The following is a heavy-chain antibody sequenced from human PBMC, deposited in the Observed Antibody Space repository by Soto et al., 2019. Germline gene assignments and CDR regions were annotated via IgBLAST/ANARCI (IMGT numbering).Heavy chain of an antibody. CDR2: ISLYSDGT. V-gene: IGHV1-18*01. J-gene: IGHJ5*02. CDR3: ARVVPGAEAWFCP. CDR1: GYTFSNYG. D-gene: IGHD2-2*01. Sequence: QVQLVQSGGEVKRPGASVKVSCKTSGYTFSNYGITWVRQAPGQPLEWLGWISLYSDGTNYAQKFQCRVSMTTDKSTTTAYMELRSLRSDDTDVYYCARVVPGAEAWFCPWGQGTLVTVSA.